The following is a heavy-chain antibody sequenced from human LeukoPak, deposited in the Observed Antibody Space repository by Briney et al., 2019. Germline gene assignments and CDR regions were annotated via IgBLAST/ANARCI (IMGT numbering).Heavy chain of an antibody. J-gene: IGHJ3*02. Sequence: GGSLRLSCAASGFTFSNYDMSWVRQAPGKGLEWVSVIYGAGSTYYSDSVKGRFTISRDNSKNTLYLQINSLRAEDTDMYYCARDSYDSSGYAFDIWGQGTMVTVSS. CDR2: IYGAGST. D-gene: IGHD3-22*01. CDR1: GFTFSNYD. CDR3: ARDSYDSSGYAFDI. V-gene: IGHV3-53*01.